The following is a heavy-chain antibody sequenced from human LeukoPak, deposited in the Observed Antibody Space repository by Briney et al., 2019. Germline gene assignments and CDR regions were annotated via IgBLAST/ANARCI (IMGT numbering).Heavy chain of an antibody. CDR3: AKDVQAAAGYYMDV. Sequence: GGSLRLSCAASGFTVSSNYMSWVRQAPGKGLEWVSGISWNSGSIGYADSVKGRFTISRDNAKNSLYLQMNSLRAEDTALYYCAKDVQAAAGYYMDVWGKGTTVTVSS. J-gene: IGHJ6*03. D-gene: IGHD6-13*01. CDR2: ISWNSGSI. V-gene: IGHV3-9*01. CDR1: GFTVSSNY.